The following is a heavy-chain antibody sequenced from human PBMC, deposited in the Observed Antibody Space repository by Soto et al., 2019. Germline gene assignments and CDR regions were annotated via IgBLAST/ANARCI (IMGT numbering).Heavy chain of an antibody. CDR2: IIPIFSTA. Sequence: ASVKVSCKASGGTFSSYAISWVRQAPGQGLEWMGGIIPIFSTANYAQKFQGRVTITADKSTSTAYMELSSLRSEDTAVYYCARERARGYSYGATRYYFDYWGHGTLVTVSS. CDR3: ARERARGYSYGATRYYFDY. V-gene: IGHV1-69*06. CDR1: GGTFSSYA. J-gene: IGHJ4*01. D-gene: IGHD5-18*01.